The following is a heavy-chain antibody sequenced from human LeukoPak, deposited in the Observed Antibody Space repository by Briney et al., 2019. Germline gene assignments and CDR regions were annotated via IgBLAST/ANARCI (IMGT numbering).Heavy chain of an antibody. CDR2: VFYSGST. J-gene: IGHJ4*02. V-gene: IGHV4-61*08. CDR3: ATQSGSYFDS. CDR1: GGSISSGGYS. Sequence: SETLSLTCAVSGGSISSGGYSWSWIRQPPGKGLEWIGYVFYSGSTNYNPSLKSRVTLSVDTSRNQFSLRLSSVTAADTAVYYCATQSGSYFDSWGQGALVTVSS. D-gene: IGHD1-26*01.